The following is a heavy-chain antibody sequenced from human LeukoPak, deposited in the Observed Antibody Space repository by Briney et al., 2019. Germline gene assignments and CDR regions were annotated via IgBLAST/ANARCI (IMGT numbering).Heavy chain of an antibody. Sequence: GRSLRLSCAASGFTFSSYGMHWVRQAPGKGLEWVAVISDDGSNKYYADSVKGRFTISRDNSKNTLYLQMNSLRAEDTAVSYCAKDGGSYSPAEYFHHWGQGTLVTVSS. D-gene: IGHD1-26*01. J-gene: IGHJ1*01. CDR3: AKDGGSYSPAEYFHH. CDR2: ISDDGSNK. V-gene: IGHV3-30*18. CDR1: GFTFSSYG.